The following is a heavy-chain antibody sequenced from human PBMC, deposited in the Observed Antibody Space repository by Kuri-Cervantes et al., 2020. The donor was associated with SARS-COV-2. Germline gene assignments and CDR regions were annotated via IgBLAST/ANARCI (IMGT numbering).Heavy chain of an antibody. Sequence: ESLKISCAVYGGSFSGFYWNWIRQPPGKGLEWIGEINHSGSTNYNPSLKSRFTMSVDTSTNQFSLKLNSVTAADTAVYYCASQQLRDVGYGMDVWGQGTTVTVSS. CDR3: ASQQLRDVGYGMDV. J-gene: IGHJ6*02. D-gene: IGHD5-18*01. V-gene: IGHV4-34*01. CDR1: GGSFSGFY. CDR2: INHSGST.